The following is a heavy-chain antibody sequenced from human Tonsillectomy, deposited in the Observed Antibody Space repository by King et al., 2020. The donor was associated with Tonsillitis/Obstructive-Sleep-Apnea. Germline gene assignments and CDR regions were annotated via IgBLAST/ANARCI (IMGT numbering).Heavy chain of an antibody. D-gene: IGHD3-10*01. CDR3: AREYNSYYDH. CDR2: INYRGTT. J-gene: IGHJ4*02. CDR1: GGSINSYNYY. V-gene: IGHV4-31*03. Sequence: QLQESGPGLVKPAQTLSLTCTVSGGSINSYNYYWRWIRQHPGKGLEWIGYINYRGTTYSNPSLKSRLTISVDTSKNQFSLNLTSVTAADTAVYYCAREYNSYYDHWGQGTLVTVSS.